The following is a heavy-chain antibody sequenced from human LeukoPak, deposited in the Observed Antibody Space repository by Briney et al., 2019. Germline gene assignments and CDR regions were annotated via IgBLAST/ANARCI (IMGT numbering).Heavy chain of an antibody. J-gene: IGHJ4*02. D-gene: IGHD4-17*01. CDR1: GGSISSYY. CDR3: ARGGAHDYGDYVVY. Sequence: SETLSLTCTVSGGSISSYYWSWIRQPPGKGLEWIGYIYYSGSTNYNPSLKSRVTISVDTSKNQLSLKLSSVTAADTAVYYCARGGAHDYGDYVVYWGQGTLVTVSS. CDR2: IYYSGST. V-gene: IGHV4-59*01.